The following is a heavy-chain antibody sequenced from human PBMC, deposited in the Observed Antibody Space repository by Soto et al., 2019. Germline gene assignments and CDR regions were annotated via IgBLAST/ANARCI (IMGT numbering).Heavy chain of an antibody. D-gene: IGHD3-3*01. V-gene: IGHV4-34*01. CDR1: GGSFSGYY. J-gene: IGHJ4*02. CDR2: INHSGST. CDR3: ARATFLWSGYYIRGHPPLDY. Sequence: SETLSLTCAVYGGSFSGYYWSWIRQPPGKGLEWIGEINHSGSTNYNPSLKSRVTISVDTSKNQFSLKLSSVTAADTAVYYCARATFLWSGYYIRGHPPLDYWGQGTLVTVSS.